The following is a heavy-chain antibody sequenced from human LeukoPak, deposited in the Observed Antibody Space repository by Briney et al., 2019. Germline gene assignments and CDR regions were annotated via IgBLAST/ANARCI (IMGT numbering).Heavy chain of an antibody. CDR1: GFTLSNDW. CDR3: IKGRY. J-gene: IGHJ4*02. CDR2: IRSKTDGGTT. V-gene: IGHV3-15*01. Sequence: SGGSLRLSCAASGFTLSNDWMSWVRQAPGKGLEWVGRIRSKTDGGTTGYASPVKDRFTISRDDSENALYLQMNSLNIEDTAMYYCIKGRYWGQGTLVTVSS.